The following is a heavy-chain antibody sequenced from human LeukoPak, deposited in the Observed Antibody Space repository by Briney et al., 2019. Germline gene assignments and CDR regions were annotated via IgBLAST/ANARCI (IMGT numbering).Heavy chain of an antibody. D-gene: IGHD3-10*01. V-gene: IGHV3-23*01. Sequence: PGGSLRLSCAASGFTFSSYAMSWVRQAPGKGLEWVSSISDSGGNTYYADSVKGRFPISRDNSKNTLYLQMNSLRAGDTAVYYCAKDLVVRGVRGALNIWGQGTMVTVSS. J-gene: IGHJ3*02. CDR3: AKDLVVRGVRGALNI. CDR2: ISDSGGNT. CDR1: GFTFSSYA.